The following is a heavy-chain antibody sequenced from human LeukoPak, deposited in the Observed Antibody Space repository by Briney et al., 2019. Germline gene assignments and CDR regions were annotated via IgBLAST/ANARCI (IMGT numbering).Heavy chain of an antibody. Sequence: GGSLRLSCAASGFTFSNYAMNWVRQAPGKGLEWVSTVSGSGGTTYYADSVKGRFTISRDNAENSLYLQMNSLRAEDTAVYYCARPSQTVIDHWGQGTLVTVFS. CDR1: GFTFSNYA. CDR2: VSGSGGTT. D-gene: IGHD3-22*01. J-gene: IGHJ4*02. CDR3: ARPSQTVIDH. V-gene: IGHV3-23*01.